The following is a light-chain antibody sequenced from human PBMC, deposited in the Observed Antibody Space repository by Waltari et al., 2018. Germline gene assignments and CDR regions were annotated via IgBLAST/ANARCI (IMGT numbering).Light chain of an antibody. CDR2: VAT. CDR1: HDISSY. CDR3: LQHNRFPYS. Sequence: DIQMTQSPSSLSASVGDTVTITCRASHDISSYLNWFQQKPGKAPKLLIYVATTLQSGVPSRFSGSGSGTDFTLTISSLQPEDFASYYCLQHNRFPYSFGQGTKVEIK. J-gene: IGKJ2*03. V-gene: IGKV1-17*01.